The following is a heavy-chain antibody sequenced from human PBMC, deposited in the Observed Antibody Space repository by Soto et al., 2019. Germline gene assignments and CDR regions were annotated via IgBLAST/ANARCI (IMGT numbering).Heavy chain of an antibody. CDR2: IKSKTDGGTT. CDR1: SVSNAW. J-gene: IGHJ4*02. CDR3: TTVGADYGDSILDY. D-gene: IGHD4-17*01. V-gene: IGHV3-15*07. Sequence: SVSNAWMNWVRQAPGKGLEWVGRIKSKTDGGTTDYAAPVKGRFTISRDDSKNTLYLQMNSLKTEDTAVYYCTTVGADYGDSILDYWGQGTLVTVSS.